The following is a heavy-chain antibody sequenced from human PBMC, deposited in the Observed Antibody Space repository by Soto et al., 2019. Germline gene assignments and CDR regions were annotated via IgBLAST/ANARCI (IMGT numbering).Heavy chain of an antibody. CDR2: IQSGGPT. Sequence: EVHLVESGGGLVQPWGSLRLSCAASGFTVSSKYMSWVRQAPGKGLEWVSLIQSGGPTYYADSVKGRFTISRDTSENTLHLQMDSLRAEDTAVYYCARDDVLCDGGICYGVPVDVWGKGTTVTVSA. J-gene: IGHJ6*04. CDR3: ARDDVLCDGGICYGVPVDV. V-gene: IGHV3-66*01. D-gene: IGHD2-15*01. CDR1: GFTVSSKY.